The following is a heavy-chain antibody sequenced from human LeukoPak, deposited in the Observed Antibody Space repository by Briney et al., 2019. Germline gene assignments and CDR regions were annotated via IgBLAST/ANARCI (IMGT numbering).Heavy chain of an antibody. CDR3: ARDASSSSSFYF. J-gene: IGHJ4*02. CDR1: GFTFISYS. Sequence: GGSLRLSCAASGFTFISYSMNWVRQDPGKGLEWVSSISISSSYIDYADSVKGRFTISRDNAKNSLYLQMNSLRAEDTAVYYCARDASSSSSFYFWGQGTVVTVSS. CDR2: ISISSSYI. V-gene: IGHV3-21*01. D-gene: IGHD6-6*01.